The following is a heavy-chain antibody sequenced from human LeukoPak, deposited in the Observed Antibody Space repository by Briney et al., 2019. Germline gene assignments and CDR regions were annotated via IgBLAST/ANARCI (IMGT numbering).Heavy chain of an antibody. CDR3: AKRDIVVAKPFDP. D-gene: IGHD2-2*01. Sequence: GGSLRLSCAASGFTVSSNYMSWVRQAPGKGLEWVSVIYSGGSTYYADSVEGRFTISRDNSKNTLYLQMNSLRAEDTAVYYCAKRDIVVAKPFDPWGQGTLVTVSS. CDR1: GFTVSSNY. J-gene: IGHJ5*02. V-gene: IGHV3-53*01. CDR2: IYSGGST.